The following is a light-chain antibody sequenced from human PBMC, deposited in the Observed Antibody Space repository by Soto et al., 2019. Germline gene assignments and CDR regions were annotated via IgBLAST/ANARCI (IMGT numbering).Light chain of an antibody. Sequence: KQSPATLSVSLREIATPPCKASQSVSNDYVAWVQQKPGQTPRLLIYSVSSRATGIPDRFSGSGSGTDFTLTISRLEPEDFAMYYCLHHGSSLWTFGQGTKVDIK. CDR3: LHHGSSLWT. CDR1: QSVSNDY. J-gene: IGKJ1*01. V-gene: IGKV3-20*01. CDR2: SVS.